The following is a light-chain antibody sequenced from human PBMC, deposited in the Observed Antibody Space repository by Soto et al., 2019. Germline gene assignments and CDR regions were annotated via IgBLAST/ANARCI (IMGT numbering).Light chain of an antibody. CDR2: EVD. Sequence: QSALTQPASVSGSPGQSITISCTGTSGDIGSYNRVSWYQQHPGKAPKLIIFEVDNRPSGVSNRFSGSKSDNTASLTISGLQAEDEADYYCSSYTNSSALVLFGGGTKLTVL. CDR1: SGDIGSYNR. J-gene: IGLJ2*01. V-gene: IGLV2-14*01. CDR3: SSYTNSSALVL.